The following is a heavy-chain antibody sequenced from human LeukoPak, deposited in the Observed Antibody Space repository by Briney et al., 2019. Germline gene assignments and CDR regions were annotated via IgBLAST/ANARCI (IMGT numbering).Heavy chain of an antibody. V-gene: IGHV3-33*01. CDR3: ARGAYYYED. Sequence: GGSLRLSCAASGFTFSSYGMHWVRQASGKGLEWVAVVWSDGSKKYSADSVKGRITISRDDSKNTLYLQMNSLRAEDTAVYYCARGAYYYEDWGQGTLVTVSS. CDR2: VWSDGSKK. D-gene: IGHD3-22*01. CDR1: GFTFSSYG. J-gene: IGHJ4*02.